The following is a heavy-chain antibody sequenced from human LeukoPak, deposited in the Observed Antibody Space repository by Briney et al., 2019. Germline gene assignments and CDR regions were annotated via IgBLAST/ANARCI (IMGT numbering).Heavy chain of an antibody. CDR2: IGSDGRYK. V-gene: IGHV3-33*03. CDR1: GFTFSTYG. D-gene: IGHD2-21*02. J-gene: IGHJ3*02. Sequence: HPGGSLRLSCAASGFTFSTYGMHWVRQAPGKGLEWVATIGSDGRYKYSADSVRGRFTISRDNAKNTLYLQMNSLRAEDTAVYYCARTATDAFDIWGQGTMVTVSS. CDR3: ARTATDAFDI.